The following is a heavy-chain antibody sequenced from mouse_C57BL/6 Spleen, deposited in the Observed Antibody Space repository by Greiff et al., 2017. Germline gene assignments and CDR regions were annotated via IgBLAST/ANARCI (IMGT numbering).Heavy chain of an antibody. D-gene: IGHD2-1*01. V-gene: IGHV1-64*01. CDR1: GYTFTSYW. J-gene: IGHJ3*01. CDR3: AREGNLLSTLAY. CDR2: IHPNSGST. Sequence: QVQLQQPGAELVKPGASVRLSCKASGYTFTSYWMHWVKQRPGQGLEWIGMIHPNSGSTNYNEKFKSKATLTVDKTTSTAYMQLSSLTSEDSAVYYIAREGNLLSTLAYWNQGTLVTVSA.